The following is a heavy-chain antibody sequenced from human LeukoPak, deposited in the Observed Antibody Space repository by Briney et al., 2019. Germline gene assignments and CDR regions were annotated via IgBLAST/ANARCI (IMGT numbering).Heavy chain of an antibody. CDR3: AKDYSSSHYYYYYMDV. J-gene: IGHJ6*03. D-gene: IGHD6-6*01. CDR1: GFTFSSYA. V-gene: IGHV3-23*01. CDR2: ISGSGGST. Sequence: GGSLRLSCAASGFTFSSYAMSWVRQAPGKGLEWVSAISGSGGSTYYADSVKGRFTISRDNSKNTLYLQMNSLRAEDTAVYYCAKDYSSSHYYYYYMDVWGKGTTVTVSS.